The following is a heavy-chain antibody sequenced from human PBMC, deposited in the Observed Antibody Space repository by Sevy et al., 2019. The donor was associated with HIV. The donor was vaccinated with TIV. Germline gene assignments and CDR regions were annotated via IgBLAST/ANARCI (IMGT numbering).Heavy chain of an antibody. CDR2: ISGRDGTT. V-gene: IGHV3-23*01. D-gene: IGHD3-22*01. CDR3: ARDYFPTYYAISGLGHY. CDR1: QFNFDTYA. J-gene: IGHJ4*02. Sequence: GGSLRLSCVASQFNFDTYAIHWVRQAPGKGLEWVSGISGRDGTTFYADSVKGRFTLSRDNSKNTLYLQMNSLRAEDTAVYYCARDYFPTYYAISGLGHYWGQGTLVTVSS.